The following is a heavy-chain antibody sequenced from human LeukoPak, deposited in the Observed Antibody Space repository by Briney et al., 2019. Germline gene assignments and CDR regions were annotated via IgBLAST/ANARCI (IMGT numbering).Heavy chain of an antibody. Sequence: GASVKVSFKSSGYIFTAYYMHWVRQAPGQGLEWMGWINIYNGNTNYAQRLQGRVTMTTDTSTSTAYMELMSLRSDDTAVYYCAREYSGRGSGTFDYWGQGTLVTVSS. CDR3: AREYSGRGSGTFDY. CDR1: GYIFTAYY. V-gene: IGHV1-18*04. J-gene: IGHJ4*02. D-gene: IGHD1-26*01. CDR2: INIYNGNT.